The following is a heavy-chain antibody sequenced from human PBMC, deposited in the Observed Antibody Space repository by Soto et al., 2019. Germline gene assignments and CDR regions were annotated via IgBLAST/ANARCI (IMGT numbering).Heavy chain of an antibody. J-gene: IGHJ4*02. CDR2: ISYDGSNK. Sequence: PGGSLRLSCAASGFTFSSSGIHWVRQAPGKGLEWVAVISYDGSNKFYIDSVKGRFAISRDNAKSTLYLQMNSLTAEDTAVYYCARNPAPSGWYDYWGQGALVTVYS. CDR1: GFTFSSSG. V-gene: IGHV3-30*03. CDR3: ARNPAPSGWYDY. D-gene: IGHD6-19*01.